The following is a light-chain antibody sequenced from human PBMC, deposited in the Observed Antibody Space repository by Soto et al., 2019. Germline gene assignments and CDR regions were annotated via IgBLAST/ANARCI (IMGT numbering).Light chain of an antibody. Sequence: EIVLTQSPGTLSLSPGERVTLSCRASQTVSSSYFGWFQQRPGQAPRLRIYDTFYRATGIPDRFSASGSGTDFTLTISRLEPEDFAVYYCHQYSGPPYTVGQGTKLEI. V-gene: IGKV3-20*01. CDR2: DTF. CDR3: HQYSGPPYT. CDR1: QTVSSSY. J-gene: IGKJ2*01.